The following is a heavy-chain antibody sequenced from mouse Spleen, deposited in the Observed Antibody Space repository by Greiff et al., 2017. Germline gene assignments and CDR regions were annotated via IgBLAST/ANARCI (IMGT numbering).Heavy chain of an antibody. J-gene: IGHJ3*01. CDR3: ARGYYGSSPAWFAY. CDR2: IDPSDSYT. CDR1: GYTFTSYW. V-gene: IGHV1-69*01. D-gene: IGHD1-1*01. Sequence: QVQLQQPGAELVMPGASVKLSCKASGYTFTSYWMHWVKQRPGQGLEWIGEIDPSDSYTNYNQKFKGKATLTVDKSSSTAYMQLSSLTSEDSAVYYGARGYYGSSPAWFAYWGQGTLVTVSA.